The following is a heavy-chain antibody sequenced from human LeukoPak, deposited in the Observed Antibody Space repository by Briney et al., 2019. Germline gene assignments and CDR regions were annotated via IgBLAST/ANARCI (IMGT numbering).Heavy chain of an antibody. D-gene: IGHD1-26*01. Sequence: SETLSLTCTVSGGSISSYYWSWIRQPPGKGLEWIGYIYYSGSTNYNPSLKSRDTISVDTSRNQFSLKLSSVTAADTAVYYCARWVVGATRYYYGMDVWGQGTTVTVSS. CDR3: ARWVVGATRYYYGMDV. J-gene: IGHJ6*02. V-gene: IGHV4-59*01. CDR2: IYYSGST. CDR1: GGSISSYY.